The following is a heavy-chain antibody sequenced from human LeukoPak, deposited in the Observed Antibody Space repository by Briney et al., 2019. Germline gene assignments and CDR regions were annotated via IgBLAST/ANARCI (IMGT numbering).Heavy chain of an antibody. Sequence: SETLSLTCAVYGGSFSGYYWSWIRQPPGKGLEWIGEINHSGSTNYNPSLKSRVTISVDTSKNQLSLKLSSVTAADTAVYYCARAGRITMIVVAGGPFDPWGQGTLVTVSS. CDR2: INHSGST. V-gene: IGHV4-34*01. CDR1: GGSFSGYY. D-gene: IGHD3-22*01. CDR3: ARAGRITMIVVAGGPFDP. J-gene: IGHJ5*02.